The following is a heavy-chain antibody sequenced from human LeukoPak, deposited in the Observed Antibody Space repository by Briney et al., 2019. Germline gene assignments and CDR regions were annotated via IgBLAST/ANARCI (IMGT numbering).Heavy chain of an antibody. CDR2: ISSSSSYI. D-gene: IGHD2-2*01. Sequence: GGSLRLSCTVSGFTVSSNSMSWVRQAPGKGLEWVSSISSSSSYIYYADSVKGRFTISRDNAKNSLYLQMNSLRAEDTAVYYCARGLGGYCSSTSCRPFDYWGQGTLVTVSS. CDR1: GFTVSSNS. CDR3: ARGLGGYCSSTSCRPFDY. V-gene: IGHV3-21*01. J-gene: IGHJ4*02.